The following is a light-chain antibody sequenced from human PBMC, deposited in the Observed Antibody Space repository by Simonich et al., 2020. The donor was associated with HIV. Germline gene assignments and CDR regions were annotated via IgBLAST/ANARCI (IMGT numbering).Light chain of an antibody. Sequence: DIVMTQSPDSLAVSLGERATIKCKTSQSVLYSSNNKNYLVWYQQKPGQPPKLLIYWASTRESGVPDRFSGSGSGTDFTLTISSLQAEDVAVYYCQQYYSSPRTFGQGTKVEIK. J-gene: IGKJ1*01. CDR2: WAS. CDR1: QSVLYSSNNKNY. V-gene: IGKV4-1*01. CDR3: QQYYSSPRT.